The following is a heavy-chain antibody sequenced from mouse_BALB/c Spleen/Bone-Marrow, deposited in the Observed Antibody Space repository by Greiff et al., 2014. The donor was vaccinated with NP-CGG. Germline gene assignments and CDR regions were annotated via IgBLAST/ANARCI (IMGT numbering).Heavy chain of an antibody. Sequence: VQGVESGAELVRPGTSVKVSCKASGYAFTNYLIEWIKQRPGQGLEWIGVSNPGSGGTNYNEKFKGKATLTADKSSSTAYMQLSSLTSDDSAVYFCARETVRGFAYSGQGTLVTVSA. CDR3: ARETVRGFAY. J-gene: IGHJ3*01. CDR2: SNPGSGGT. CDR1: GYAFTNYL. D-gene: IGHD3-2*01. V-gene: IGHV1-54*01.